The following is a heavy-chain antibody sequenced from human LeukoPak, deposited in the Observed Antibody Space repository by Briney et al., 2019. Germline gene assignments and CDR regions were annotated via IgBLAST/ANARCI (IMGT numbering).Heavy chain of an antibody. J-gene: IGHJ4*02. CDR3: ARLPRLLDS. Sequence: GRSLRLSCAASGFTFSSYVMHWVRQAPGKGLEWVAVISYDGSNKYYADSVKGRFTISRDNSKNTLYLQMNSLRAEDTAVYCCARLPRLLDSWGQGTLVTVSS. CDR1: GFTFSSYV. V-gene: IGHV3-30-3*01. D-gene: IGHD6-6*01. CDR2: ISYDGSNK.